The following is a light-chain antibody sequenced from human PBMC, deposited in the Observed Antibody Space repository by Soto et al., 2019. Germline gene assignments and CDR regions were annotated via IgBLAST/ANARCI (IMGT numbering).Light chain of an antibody. V-gene: IGKV3-20*01. CDR2: GAS. Sequence: EIVLTQSPGTLSLSPGERATLSCRASQSVSSSYLAWYQHKPGQAPRLLIYGASSRATDIPDRFSGSGSGTDFTLPITRLEPEDFAVYYCQQYGRSPWTFGQGTKVEI. CDR3: QQYGRSPWT. J-gene: IGKJ1*01. CDR1: QSVSSSY.